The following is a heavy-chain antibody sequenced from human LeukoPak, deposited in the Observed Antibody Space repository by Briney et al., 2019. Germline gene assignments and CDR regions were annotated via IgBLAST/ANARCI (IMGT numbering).Heavy chain of an antibody. CDR1: GGTFSSYA. CDR3: ARPGETTEWLLPGGNAFDI. CDR2: IIPIFGTA. V-gene: IGHV1-69*05. D-gene: IGHD3-22*01. Sequence: ASVKVSCKASGGTFSSYAISWVRQAPGQGLEWMGRIIPIFGTANYAQKFQGRVTITTDESTSTAYMALSSLRSEDTAVYYCARPGETTEWLLPGGNAFDIWGQGTMVTVSS. J-gene: IGHJ3*02.